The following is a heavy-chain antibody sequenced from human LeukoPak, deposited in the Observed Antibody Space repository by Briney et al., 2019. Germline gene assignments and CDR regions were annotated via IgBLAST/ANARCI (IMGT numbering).Heavy chain of an antibody. J-gene: IGHJ3*02. V-gene: IGHV3-30*18. Sequence: GGSLRLSCAASGFMLSSYGMHWVRQAPGKGLEWLAVISYDGSDKYYADSVKGRFIISRDSSKDTLNLQMNSLKPEDTAVYYCAKDRLRYCSGGSCYSPAFDIWGQGTMVTVSS. CDR2: ISYDGSDK. CDR3: AKDRLRYCSGGSCYSPAFDI. CDR1: GFMLSSYG. D-gene: IGHD2-15*01.